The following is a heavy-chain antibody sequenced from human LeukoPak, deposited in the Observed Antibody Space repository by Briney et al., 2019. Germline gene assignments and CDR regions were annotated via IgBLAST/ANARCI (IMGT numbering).Heavy chain of an antibody. V-gene: IGHV4-59*08. CDR1: GGSISSYY. CDR3: AREYSSSSGRRAFDF. D-gene: IGHD6-6*01. Sequence: SETLSLTCTVSGGSISSYYWNWIRQPPGKGLEWIGYIYYSGSTNYNPSLKSRVTTMVDTSKNQFSLRLSSVAAADTAVYYCAREYSSSSGRRAFDFWGQGTMVTVSS. CDR2: IYYSGST. J-gene: IGHJ3*01.